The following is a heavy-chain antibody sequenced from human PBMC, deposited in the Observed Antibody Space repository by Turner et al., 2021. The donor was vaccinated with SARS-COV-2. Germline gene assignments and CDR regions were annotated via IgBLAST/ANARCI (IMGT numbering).Heavy chain of an antibody. Sequence: QVQLVQSGAKVKKPGASVKVSCKVSGYTLIELSMHWVRQAPGKGLEWMGGFDPEDGETSYAQKVQGRVTMTEDTSTDTAYMELSSLRSEDTAVYYCATDYAIVEATLLDYWGQGTLVTVSS. CDR2: FDPEDGET. V-gene: IGHV1-24*01. CDR3: ATDYAIVEATLLDY. CDR1: GYTLIELS. D-gene: IGHD1-26*01. J-gene: IGHJ4*02.